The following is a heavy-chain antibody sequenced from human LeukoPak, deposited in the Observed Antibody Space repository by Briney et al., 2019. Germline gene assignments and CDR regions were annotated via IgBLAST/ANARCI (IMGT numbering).Heavy chain of an antibody. D-gene: IGHD2-2*03. V-gene: IGHV1-69*02. Sequence: GSSVKVSCKASGGTFSSYTISWVRQAPGQGLEWMGRIIPILGIANYAQKFQGRVTITADKSTSTAYMELSSLRSEDTAVYYCARMDMDNWFDPWGQGTLVTVSS. CDR3: ARMDMDNWFDP. CDR1: GGTFSSYT. CDR2: IIPILGIA. J-gene: IGHJ5*02.